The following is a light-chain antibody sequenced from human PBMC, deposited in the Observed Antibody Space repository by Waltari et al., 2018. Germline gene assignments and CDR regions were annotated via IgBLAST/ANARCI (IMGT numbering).Light chain of an antibody. J-gene: IGKJ4*01. V-gene: IGKV1-16*02. CDR2: AAS. Sequence: EIQMTQTPSSLSPSVGHRVIFTCRASQAISPFLAWFQLKPGKAPKSLIYAASTLQTGVSSNFSGSGSGTDFTLTLSSLQPGDCATYYCQQYSTFPPTFGGGTRVEI. CDR3: QQYSTFPPT. CDR1: QAISPF.